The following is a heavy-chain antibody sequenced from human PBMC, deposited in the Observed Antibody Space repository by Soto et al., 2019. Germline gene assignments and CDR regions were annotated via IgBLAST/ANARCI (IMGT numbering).Heavy chain of an antibody. D-gene: IGHD3-9*01. J-gene: IGHJ6*03. Sequence: GGSLRLSCAASGFTFSGSAMHWVRQASGKGLEWVGRIRSKANSYATAYAASVKGRFTISRDDSKNTAYLQMNSLKTEDTAVYYCTRPGTLDHYYYYMDVWGKGTTVTVSS. CDR2: IRSKANSYAT. V-gene: IGHV3-73*01. CDR3: TRPGTLDHYYYYMDV. CDR1: GFTFSGSA.